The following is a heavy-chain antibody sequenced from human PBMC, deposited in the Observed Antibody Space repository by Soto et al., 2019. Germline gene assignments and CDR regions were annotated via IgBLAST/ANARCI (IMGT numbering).Heavy chain of an antibody. CDR1: GGTCTSYA. CDR2: IITIFGKG. Sequence: ASVKVCCKASGGTCTSYAVSWVRQAPGQGLGWRGGIITIFGKGKSAQKFQGRVRITASESKGRAHMEPSSIRYEDTAVYYCARGKRTEVATDYDYSG. D-gene: IGHD5-12*01. J-gene: IGHJ4*01. CDR3: ARGKRTEVATDYDY. V-gene: IGHV1-69*13.